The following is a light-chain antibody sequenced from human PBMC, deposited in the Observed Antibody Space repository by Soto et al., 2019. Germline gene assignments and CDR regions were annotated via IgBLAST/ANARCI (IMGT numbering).Light chain of an antibody. CDR1: SSNSESNS. Sequence: SVLTQPPSVSATSGQKVTISCSGSSSNSESNSVPWHQQLPGTDTKLLMYCDSKRPSGTPDRFSGSKSGTSATLGITGFQTGEEADDYCGSWNSSLCAYVFGTGTKV. CDR3: GSWNSSLCAYV. J-gene: IGLJ1*01. CDR2: CDS. V-gene: IGLV1-51*01.